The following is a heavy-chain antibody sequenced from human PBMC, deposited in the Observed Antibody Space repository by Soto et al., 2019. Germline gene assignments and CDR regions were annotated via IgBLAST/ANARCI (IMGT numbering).Heavy chain of an antibody. J-gene: IGHJ6*02. CDR1: GFIFSSFW. D-gene: IGHD3-10*01. V-gene: IGHV3-74*03. Sequence: EVRLEEAGGGFVQPGGSLRVSCSGSGFIFSSFWMHWVRQGPGKGQEWVSRINGDGASLAYAESVKGRFSISRDNVKNTLHLQMYSLGVDDTAVYFCAREGSLGRDVGGRGTTVTVSS. CDR2: INGDGASL. CDR3: AREGSLGRDV.